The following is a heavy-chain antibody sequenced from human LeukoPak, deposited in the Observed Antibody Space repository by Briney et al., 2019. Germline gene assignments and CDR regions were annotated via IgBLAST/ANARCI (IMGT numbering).Heavy chain of an antibody. J-gene: IGHJ3*02. Sequence: GGSLRLSCAASGFTVSSSYMSWVRQAPGKGLEWVSVIYSGGSTYYADSVRGRFTISRDNSKNTLYLQMNSLRAEDTAVYYCARESRVVAGAAFDIWGQGTMVTVSS. CDR2: IYSGGST. CDR1: GFTVSSSY. D-gene: IGHD3-22*01. V-gene: IGHV3-53*01. CDR3: ARESRVVAGAAFDI.